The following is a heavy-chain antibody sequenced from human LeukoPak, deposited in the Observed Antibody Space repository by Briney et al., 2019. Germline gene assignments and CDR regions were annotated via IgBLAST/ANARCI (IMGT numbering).Heavy chain of an antibody. V-gene: IGHV3-11*06. CDR1: GFTFSDYY. CDR2: ISRNSYT. D-gene: IGHD2-15*01. Sequence: GGSLRLSCAASGFTFSDYYMSWIRQAPGKGLEWVSYISRNSYTNYADSVKGRFTISRDNAKNSLYLQMASLRAEDTAVYYCARGGYCSGGSCYSVYYYGMDVWGQGTTVTVSS. J-gene: IGHJ6*02. CDR3: ARGGYCSGGSCYSVYYYGMDV.